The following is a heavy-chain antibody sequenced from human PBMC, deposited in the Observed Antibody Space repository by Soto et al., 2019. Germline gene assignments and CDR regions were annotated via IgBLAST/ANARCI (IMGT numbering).Heavy chain of an antibody. J-gene: IGHJ6*04. D-gene: IGHD3-16*01. CDR2: IKQAGSEK. Sequence: EVQLVESGGGLVQPGGSLRLSCAASGFIFSSYWMSWVRKAPGKGLEWVANIKQAGSEKYYVDSVKGRFTISRDDAKNSLFLQMNSLRAEDTAVYYCARMGHLDVWGKGTTVTVSS. CDR3: ARMGHLDV. CDR1: GFIFSSYW. V-gene: IGHV3-7*01.